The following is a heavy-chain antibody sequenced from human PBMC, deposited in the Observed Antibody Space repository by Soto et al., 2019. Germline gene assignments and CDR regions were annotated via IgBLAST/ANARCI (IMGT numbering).Heavy chain of an antibody. J-gene: IGHJ5*02. D-gene: IGHD6-13*01. V-gene: IGHV4-59*01. CDR1: GGSISSYY. CDR3: HRAFAAAGNIGYNWFDR. Sequence: SETLSLTCTVSGGSISSYYWSWIRQPPGKGLEWIGYIYYSGSTNYNPSLKSRVTISVDTSKNQFSLKLSSVTAADTAVYSCHRAFAAAGNIGYNWFDRCGHVPRVT. CDR2: IYYSGST.